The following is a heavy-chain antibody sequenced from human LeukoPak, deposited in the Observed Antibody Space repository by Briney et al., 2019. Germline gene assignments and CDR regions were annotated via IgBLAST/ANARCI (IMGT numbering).Heavy chain of an antibody. J-gene: IGHJ6*02. CDR2: IYYSGGT. CDR1: GGSVSSGSYY. CDR3: AGLRYYYYYYGMDV. V-gene: IGHV4-61*01. Sequence: SETLSLTCTVSGGSVSSGSYYWSWIRQPPGKGLEWIGYIYYSGGTNYNPSLKSRVTISVDTSKNQFSLKLSSVTAADTAVYYCAGLRYYYYYYGMDVWGQGTTVTVSS.